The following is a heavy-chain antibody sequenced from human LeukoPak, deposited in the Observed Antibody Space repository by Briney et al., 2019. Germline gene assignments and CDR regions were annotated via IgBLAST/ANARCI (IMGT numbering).Heavy chain of an antibody. Sequence: GASVKVSCKASGYTLTSYYMHLVRQAPGQGLEWMGIINPSGGSTSYAQKFQGRVTMTRDTSTSTVYMELSSLRSEDTAVYYCAREVAYLERRGDFDYWGQGTLVTVSS. CDR2: INPSGGST. CDR1: GYTLTSYY. CDR3: AREVAYLERRGDFDY. D-gene: IGHD1-1*01. J-gene: IGHJ4*02. V-gene: IGHV1-46*01.